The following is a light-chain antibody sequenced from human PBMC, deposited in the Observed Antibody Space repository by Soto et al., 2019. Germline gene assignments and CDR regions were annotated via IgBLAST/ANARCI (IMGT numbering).Light chain of an antibody. V-gene: IGLV1-44*01. Sequence: QSVLTQPPSASGTPGQRVTISCSGSSSNIGSNTVNWYQQLPGTAPKLLIYSNNQRPSGVTARFSGSKSGTSASLAISGMQSEDEADYYWAAWDDSLNGRVFGGGTKLTVL. CDR3: AAWDDSLNGRV. CDR2: SNN. J-gene: IGLJ2*01. CDR1: SSNIGSNT.